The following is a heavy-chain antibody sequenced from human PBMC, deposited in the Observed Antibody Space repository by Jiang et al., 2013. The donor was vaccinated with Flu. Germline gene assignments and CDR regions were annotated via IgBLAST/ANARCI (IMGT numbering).Heavy chain of an antibody. CDR1: GYY. CDR2: IYYSGST. CDR3: AREHCSTTSCYRGRGYYYGVDV. V-gene: IGHV4-31*02. D-gene: IGHD2-2*02. J-gene: IGHJ6*02. Sequence: GYYWSWIRQYPGKGLEWIGYIYYSGSTYYNPSLESRATISVDTFKNQFSLKLSSVTAADTAVYYCAREHCSTTSCYRGRGYYYGVDVWGRGTTVTVSS.